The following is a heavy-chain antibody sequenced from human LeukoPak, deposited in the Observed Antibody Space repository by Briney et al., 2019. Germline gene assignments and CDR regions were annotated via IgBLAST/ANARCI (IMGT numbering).Heavy chain of an antibody. V-gene: IGHV4-31*03. CDR2: IYYSGST. J-gene: IGHJ3*02. CDR3: ARVNGRIRYAFDI. D-gene: IGHD3-3*01. CDR1: GGSISSGGYY. Sequence: SQTLSLTCTVSGGSISSGGYYWSWIRQHPGKGLEWIGYIYYSGSTYYNPSLKSRVTISVDTSKNQFSLKLSSVTAADTAVYYCARVNGRIRYAFDIWGQGTMVTVSS.